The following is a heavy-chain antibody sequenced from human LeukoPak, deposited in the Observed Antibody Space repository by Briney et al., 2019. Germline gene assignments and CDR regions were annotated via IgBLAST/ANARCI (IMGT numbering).Heavy chain of an antibody. V-gene: IGHV6-1*01. CDR2: TYYRSRWYN. CDR3: ARWYYYDSSGDAFDI. J-gene: IGHJ3*02. D-gene: IGHD3-22*01. CDR1: GDSVSSNRAA. Sequence: SQTLSLTCAISGDSVSSNRAAWTWIRQSPSRGLEWLGRTYYRSRWYNDYAVSVKSRITINADTSKNQFSLKLSSVTAADTAVYYCARWYYYDSSGDAFDIWGQGTMVTVSS.